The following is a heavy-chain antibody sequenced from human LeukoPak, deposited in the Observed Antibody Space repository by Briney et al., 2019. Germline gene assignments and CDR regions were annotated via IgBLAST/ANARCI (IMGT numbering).Heavy chain of an antibody. CDR3: ARDLGSSHYDFWSGYGRAFDY. D-gene: IGHD3-3*01. Sequence: GGSLRLSCAASGFTFSSYWMSWVRQAPGKGLEWVANIKQDGSEKYYVDSVKGRFTTSRDNAKNSLYLQMNSLRAEDTAVYYCARDLGSSHYDFWSGYGRAFDYWGQGTLVTVSS. CDR2: IKQDGSEK. V-gene: IGHV3-7*01. CDR1: GFTFSSYW. J-gene: IGHJ4*02.